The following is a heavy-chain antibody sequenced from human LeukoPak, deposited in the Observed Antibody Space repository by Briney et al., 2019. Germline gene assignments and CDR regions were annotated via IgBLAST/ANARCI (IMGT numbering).Heavy chain of an antibody. D-gene: IGHD1-26*01. CDR3: ARARGSYSRHFDY. V-gene: IGHV4-39*07. J-gene: IGHJ4*02. CDR2: ILYTGST. Sequence: SETLSLTCTVSGGSISSSSYYWGWIRQPPGKGLEWIGSILYTGSTYYKSSLRSRLSMSVDPSENQFSLKLSSVTAADTAVYYCARARGSYSRHFDYWGQGTLVTVSS. CDR1: GGSISSSSYY.